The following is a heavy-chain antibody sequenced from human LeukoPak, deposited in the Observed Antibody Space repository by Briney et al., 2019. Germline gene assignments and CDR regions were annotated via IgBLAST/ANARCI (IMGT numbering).Heavy chain of an antibody. Sequence: NPSETLSLTCTVSGGSISSYYRSWIRQPPGKGLEWIGDISNSGSTSYNPSLKSRVTISVDTSMNQFSLKLSSVTAADTAVYYCARGWYYFDYWGQGTLVTVSS. V-gene: IGHV4-59*08. CDR3: ARGWYYFDY. D-gene: IGHD2-15*01. CDR1: GGSISSYY. CDR2: ISNSGST. J-gene: IGHJ4*02.